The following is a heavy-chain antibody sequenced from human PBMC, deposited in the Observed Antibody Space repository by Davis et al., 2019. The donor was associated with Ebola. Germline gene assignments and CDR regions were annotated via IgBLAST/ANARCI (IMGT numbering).Heavy chain of an antibody. CDR1: GFTFTSSA. CDR3: ARVHSSGWYYFDY. V-gene: IGHV1-58*02. D-gene: IGHD6-19*01. CDR2: IVVGSGNT. J-gene: IGHJ4*02. Sequence: SVKVSCKASGFTFTSSAMQWVRQARGQRLEWIGWIVVGSGNTNYAQKFQGRVTITADKSTSTAYMELSSLRSEDTAVYYCARVHSSGWYYFDYWGQGTLVTVSS.